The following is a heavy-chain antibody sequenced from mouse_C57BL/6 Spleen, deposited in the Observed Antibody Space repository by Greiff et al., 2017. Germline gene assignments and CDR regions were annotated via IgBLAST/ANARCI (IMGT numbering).Heavy chain of an antibody. CDR3: ARGAYCSNYFDY. Sequence: EVQLQQSGAELVKPGASVKISCKASGYTFTNYNMNWVKQSNGQSLEWIGVINPYDGNTSYNQKFKGKATLTVDQSSSTAYMQLSSLTSEDSAVYYCARGAYCSNYFDYWGQGTILTVSS. CDR1: GYTFTNYN. J-gene: IGHJ2*01. D-gene: IGHD2-5*01. V-gene: IGHV1-39*01. CDR2: INPYDGNT.